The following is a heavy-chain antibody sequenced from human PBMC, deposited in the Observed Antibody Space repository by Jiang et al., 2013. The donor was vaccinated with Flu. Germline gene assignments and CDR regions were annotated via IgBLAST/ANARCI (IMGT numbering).Heavy chain of an antibody. CDR3: AKEGSSYYDFWSGYYPHFDY. J-gene: IGHJ4*02. CDR1: GFTFSSYG. CDR2: IRYDGSNK. V-gene: IGHV3-30*02. D-gene: IGHD3-3*01. Sequence: VQLVESGGGVVQPGGSLRLSCAASGFTFSSYGMHWVRQAPGKGLEWVAFIRYDGSNKYYADSVKGRFTISRDNSKNTLYLQMNSLRAEDTAVYYCAKEGSSYYDFWSGYYPHFDYWGQGTLVTVSS.